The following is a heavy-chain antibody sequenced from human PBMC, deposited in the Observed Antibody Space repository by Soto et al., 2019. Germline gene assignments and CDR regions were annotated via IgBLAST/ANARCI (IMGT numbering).Heavy chain of an antibody. CDR1: GFTFGSYG. J-gene: IGHJ6*02. V-gene: IGHV3-30*18. Sequence: QVQLMESGGSVLQPGRSLRLSCAASGFTFGSYGMHWVRQAPGKGLEWVTIISNDGSIQYYGDSVKGRFTVSRDNSKNTLFLEMNSLTAEDTATYYCAKDRRDSSGTCSRCFGMDVWGQGTTVTVSS. CDR3: AKDRRDSSGTCSRCFGMDV. CDR2: ISNDGSIQ. D-gene: IGHD3-22*01.